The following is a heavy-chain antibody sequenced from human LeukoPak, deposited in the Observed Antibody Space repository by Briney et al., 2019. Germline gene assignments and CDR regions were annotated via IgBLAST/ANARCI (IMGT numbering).Heavy chain of an antibody. CDR3: ARGIVSSSLAGGAFDI. J-gene: IGHJ3*02. D-gene: IGHD6-6*01. Sequence: SETLSLTCAVYGGSFSGYYWSWIRQPPGKGLEWIGEINHSGSTNYNPSLKSRVTISVDTSKNQFSLKLSSVTAADTAVYYCARGIVSSSLAGGAFDIWGQGTMVTVSS. V-gene: IGHV4-34*01. CDR1: GGSFSGYY. CDR2: INHSGST.